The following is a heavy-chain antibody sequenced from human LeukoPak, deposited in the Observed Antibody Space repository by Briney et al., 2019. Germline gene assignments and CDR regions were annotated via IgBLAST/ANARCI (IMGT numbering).Heavy chain of an antibody. CDR2: IYHSGST. Sequence: PSETLSLTCTVSGGSISSYYWSWIRQPPGKGLEWLRYIYHSGSTNYNPSLKSRVTISVDTSKNQFSLKLSSVAAADTDVYYCARGPKDYYDSSGYLDYWGQGTLVTVSS. V-gene: IGHV4-59*01. CDR1: GGSISSYY. J-gene: IGHJ4*02. D-gene: IGHD3-22*01. CDR3: ARGPKDYYDSSGYLDY.